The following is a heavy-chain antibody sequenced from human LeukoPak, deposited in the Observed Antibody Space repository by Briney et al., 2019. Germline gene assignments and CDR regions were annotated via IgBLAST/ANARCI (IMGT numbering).Heavy chain of an antibody. V-gene: IGHV1-69*05. Sequence: SVKVSCKASGGTFSSYAISWVRQAPGQGLEWMGGIIPIFGTANYAQKFQGRVTITTDESTSTAYMELSSLRSEDTAVYYCARGSKFLVLRYFDWMIRWGQGTMVTVSS. J-gene: IGHJ3*01. CDR1: GGTFSSYA. CDR3: ARGSKFLVLRYFDWMIR. D-gene: IGHD3-9*01. CDR2: IIPIFGTA.